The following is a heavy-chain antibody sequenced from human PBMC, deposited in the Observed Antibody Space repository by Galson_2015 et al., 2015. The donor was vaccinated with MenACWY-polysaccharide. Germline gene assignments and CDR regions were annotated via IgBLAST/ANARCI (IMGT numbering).Heavy chain of an antibody. D-gene: IGHD1-1*01. V-gene: IGHV3-48*03. Sequence: SLILSGAVSGFTFRSHEMNWVRQAPGKGLEWVSYIDTSGTSTKYADSVKGRFIMSRDNAKNSLYLQMNSLRVEDTAVYDCARDTSGIEDFDFWGQGTLVTVSS. CDR3: ARDTSGIEDFDF. J-gene: IGHJ4*02. CDR1: GFTFRSHE. CDR2: IDTSGTST.